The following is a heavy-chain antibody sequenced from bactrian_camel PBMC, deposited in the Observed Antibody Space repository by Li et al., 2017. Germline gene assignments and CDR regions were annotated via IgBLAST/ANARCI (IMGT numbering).Heavy chain of an antibody. CDR1: GGTDGNYC. D-gene: IGHD5*01. CDR2: ISQGGGIV. CDR3: AARLGYFCVLTGGAAFSY. V-gene: IGHV3S54*01. J-gene: IGHJ6*01. Sequence: HVQLVESGGGSVQAGQSLTLSCAIFGGTDGNYCMGWFRQAPGKQREGVAIISQGGGIVLYADSMEGRFTISRDNAKNTLYLQLNNLDTEDTAMYYCAARLGYFCVLTGGAAFSYWGQGTQVTVS.